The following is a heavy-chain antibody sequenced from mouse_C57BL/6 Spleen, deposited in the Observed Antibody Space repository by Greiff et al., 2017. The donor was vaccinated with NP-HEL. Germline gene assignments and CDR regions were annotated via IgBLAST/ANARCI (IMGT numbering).Heavy chain of an antibody. CDR3: TRRDYGVGFAY. D-gene: IGHD1-1*01. CDR1: GYTFTDYE. CDR2: IDPETGGT. Sequence: QVQLKQSGAELVRPGASVTLSCKASGYTFTDYEMHWVKQTPVHGLEWIGAIDPETGGTAYNQKFKGKAILTADKSSSTAYMELRSLTSEDSAVYYCTRRDYGVGFAYWGQGTLVTVSA. J-gene: IGHJ3*01. V-gene: IGHV1-15*01.